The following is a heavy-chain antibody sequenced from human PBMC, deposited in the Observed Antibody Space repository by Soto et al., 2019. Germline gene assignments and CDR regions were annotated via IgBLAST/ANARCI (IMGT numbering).Heavy chain of an antibody. D-gene: IGHD2-15*01. CDR3: AREGGRYCTGGSCQVDY. V-gene: IGHV4-39*02. CDR2: IYYSGNT. Sequence: QLQLQESGPGLVKPSETLSLTCTVSGGSISSSSYYWGWIRQPPGKGLEWIGSIYYSGNTYYTPALKRRCTISVATSKTQFSLKLSSVTAADTAVYYCAREGGRYCTGGSCQVDYWGQGTLVTVSS. J-gene: IGHJ4*02. CDR1: GGSISSSSYY.